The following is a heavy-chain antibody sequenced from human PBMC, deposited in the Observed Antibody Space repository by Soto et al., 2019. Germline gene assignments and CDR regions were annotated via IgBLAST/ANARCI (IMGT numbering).Heavy chain of an antibody. V-gene: IGHV3-23*01. CDR2: VSAGGDMT. CDR1: GVTFSSYA. Sequence: DVQLLESGGDLVQPGGSLRLSCAASGVTFSSYAMSWVRQAPGKGLEWVSSVSAGGDMTYYSDSVKGRFTISRDNSNNALFLQMNSLRAEDTALYYCVRGDRGGSGSPASYYYSGLDVWGQGTTVTVSS. D-gene: IGHD3-10*01. J-gene: IGHJ6*02. CDR3: VRGDRGGSGSPASYYYSGLDV.